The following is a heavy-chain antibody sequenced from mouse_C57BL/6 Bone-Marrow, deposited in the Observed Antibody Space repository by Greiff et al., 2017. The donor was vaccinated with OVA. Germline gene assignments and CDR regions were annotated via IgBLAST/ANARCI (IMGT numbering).Heavy chain of an antibody. J-gene: IGHJ2*01. V-gene: IGHV1-54*01. CDR2: INPGSGGT. D-gene: IGHD1-1*01. CDR3: ARRTKNYYYGSSYGDY. CDR1: GYAFTNYL. Sequence: VQLQQSGAELVRPGTSVKVSCKASGYAFTNYLIEWVKQRPGQGLEWIGVINPGSGGTNYNEKFKGKATLTADKSSSTAYMQLSSLTSEDSAVYFCARRTKNYYYGSSYGDYWGQGTTLTVSS.